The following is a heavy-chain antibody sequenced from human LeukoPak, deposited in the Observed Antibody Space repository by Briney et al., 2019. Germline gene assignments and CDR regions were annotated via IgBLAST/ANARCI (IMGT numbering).Heavy chain of an antibody. D-gene: IGHD6-13*01. CDR2: IYYSGST. V-gene: IGHV4-59*08. CDR3: ARHVYSSSWYIYYYGMDV. J-gene: IGHJ6*02. CDR1: GGSISSYY. Sequence: SETLSLTCAVSGGSISSYYWSGIRQPPGKGLEWIGYIYYSGSTNYNPSLTSRVTISVDTSKNQFSLKLSFVTAADTAVYYCARHVYSSSWYIYYYGMDVGGQGTTVTVSS.